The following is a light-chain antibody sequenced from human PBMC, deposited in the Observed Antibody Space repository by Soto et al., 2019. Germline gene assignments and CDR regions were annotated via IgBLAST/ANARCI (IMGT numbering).Light chain of an antibody. Sequence: DIQMTQSPSTLSASVGDRVTITCRDSQSISSWLAWDQQKPGKAPKLLIYKASTLESGVPSRFSGSGSGTEFTLTISSLQPDDFETYYCQQYNSHSTFGQGTKVEIK. J-gene: IGKJ1*01. CDR3: QQYNSHST. CDR1: QSISSW. V-gene: IGKV1-5*03. CDR2: KAS.